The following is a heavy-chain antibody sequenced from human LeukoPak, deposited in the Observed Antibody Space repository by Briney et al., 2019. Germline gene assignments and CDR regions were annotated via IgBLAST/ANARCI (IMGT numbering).Heavy chain of an antibody. D-gene: IGHD3-16*01. V-gene: IGHV3-23*01. Sequence: PGGSLRLSCAASGFTFSSYAMNWVRQAPGNGLEWVSVISGSGGTTYYADSVKGRFTISRDNSKNMLYLQMNSLRAEDTAVYYCAKRVGGVNNFDYWGQGTLVTVSS. J-gene: IGHJ4*02. CDR2: ISGSGGTT. CDR3: AKRVGGVNNFDY. CDR1: GFTFSSYA.